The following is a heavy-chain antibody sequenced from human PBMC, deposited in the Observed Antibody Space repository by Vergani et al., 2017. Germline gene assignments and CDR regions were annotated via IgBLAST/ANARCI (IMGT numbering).Heavy chain of an antibody. J-gene: IGHJ4*02. V-gene: IGHV1-69*12. D-gene: IGHD5-24*01. Sequence: QVQLVQSGAEVKKPGSSVKVSCKASGGTFSSYAISWVRQAPGQGLEWMGGIIPIFGTANYAQKFQGRVTITADESTITAYMELSSLRSEDTAVYYCASSRGGQMATTYGGFDYWGQGTLVTVSS. CDR3: ASSRGGQMATTYGGFDY. CDR1: GGTFSSYA. CDR2: IIPIFGTA.